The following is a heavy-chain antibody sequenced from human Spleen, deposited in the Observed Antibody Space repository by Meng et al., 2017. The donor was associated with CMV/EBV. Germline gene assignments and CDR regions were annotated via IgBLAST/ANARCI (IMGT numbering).Heavy chain of an antibody. CDR2: ISAYNGNT. Sequence: ASVKVSCKASGGTFSSYAISWVRQAPGQGLEWMGWISAYNGNTNYAQKLQGRVTMTTDTSTSIAYMELRSLRSDDTAVYYCARQWTGEWALDIWGQGTMVTVSS. CDR3: ARQWTGEWALDI. J-gene: IGHJ3*02. CDR1: GGTFSSYA. V-gene: IGHV1-18*01. D-gene: IGHD3/OR15-3a*01.